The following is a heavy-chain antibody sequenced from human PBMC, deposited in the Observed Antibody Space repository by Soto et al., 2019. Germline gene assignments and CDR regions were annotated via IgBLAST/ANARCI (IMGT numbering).Heavy chain of an antibody. CDR1: GYSLTSYG. CDR3: ARRRGLRGRPSY. J-gene: IGHJ4*02. CDR2: IDPSDSYT. V-gene: IGHV5-10-1*01. D-gene: IGHD5-12*01. Sequence: PGESLVISCNVSGYSLTSYGISWVPQMPGKGLEWLGRIDPSDSYTNYSPSFQGHVTISADKSISTAYLQWSSLKASDTAMYYCARRRGLRGRPSYWGQGTLVTVS.